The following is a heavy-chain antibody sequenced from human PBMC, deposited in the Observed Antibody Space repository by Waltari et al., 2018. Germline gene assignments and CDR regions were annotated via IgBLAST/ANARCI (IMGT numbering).Heavy chain of an antibody. J-gene: IGHJ6*03. Sequence: QVQLQQWGAGLLKPSETLSLTCAVYGGSFSGYYWSWIRQPPGKGLAWIGEINHSGRTNYTPSRKSRVTISVDTSKNQFSLKLSSVTAADTAVYYCARGATIFGVVWGYYYYYMDVWGKGTTVTVSS. CDR2: INHSGRT. CDR3: ARGATIFGVVWGYYYYYMDV. CDR1: GGSFSGYY. V-gene: IGHV4-34*01. D-gene: IGHD3-3*01.